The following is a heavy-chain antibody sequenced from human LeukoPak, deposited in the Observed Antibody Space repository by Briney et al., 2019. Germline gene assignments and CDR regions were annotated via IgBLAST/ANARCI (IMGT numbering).Heavy chain of an antibody. D-gene: IGHD3-22*01. CDR3: ARQEARNYYYEGLDY. CDR2: ISYNGGRK. V-gene: IGHV3-30*04. Sequence: LPGRSLRLSCVASGFIFSGYAIHWVRQAPGKGLEWVSLISYNGGRKEYADSVKGRFTIDRDNSKNTVYLQMNSLRPDDTAIYFCARQEARNYYYEGLDYWGQGDLVTVSS. J-gene: IGHJ4*02. CDR1: GFIFSGYA.